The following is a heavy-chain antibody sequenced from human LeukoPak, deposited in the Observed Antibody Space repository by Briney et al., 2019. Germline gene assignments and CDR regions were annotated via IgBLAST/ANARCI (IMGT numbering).Heavy chain of an antibody. CDR3: ERGSPTDYGERD. CDR1: GYTFTSYV. CDR2: ISSYNGNS. Sequence: ASVKVTCKSSGYTFTSYVSNWVRQAPGQGLEWMGWISSYNGNSNYAQKLQGRVTMTTDTSTSTAYMELRSMRSHETAVSYCERGSPTDYGERDWGQGTLVTVSS. V-gene: IGHV1-18*01. D-gene: IGHD4-17*01. J-gene: IGHJ4*02.